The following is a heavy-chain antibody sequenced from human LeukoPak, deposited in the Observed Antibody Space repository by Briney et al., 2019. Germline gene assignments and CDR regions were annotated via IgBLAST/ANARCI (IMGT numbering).Heavy chain of an antibody. CDR3: ARGAVRASSWPRLKYYFDY. V-gene: IGHV4-34*01. Sequence: PSETLSLTCIVSGGSISSYYWSWIRQPPGKGLEWIGEINHSGSTNYNPSLKSRVTISVDTSKNQFSLKLSSVTAADTAVYYCARGAVRASSWPRLKYYFDYWGQGTLVTVSS. J-gene: IGHJ4*02. CDR1: GGSISSYY. D-gene: IGHD6-13*01. CDR2: INHSGST.